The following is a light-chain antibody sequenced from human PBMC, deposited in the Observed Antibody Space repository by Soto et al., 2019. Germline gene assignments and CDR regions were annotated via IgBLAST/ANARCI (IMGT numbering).Light chain of an antibody. CDR1: SSDVGGYNY. CDR2: DVT. V-gene: IGLV2-11*01. CDR3: CSYTGSYTLKV. J-gene: IGLJ3*02. Sequence: QSVLTQPRSVSGSPGQSVTISCTGTSSDVGGYNYVSWYQQHPGKAPKLMIYDVTKRPSGVPDRFSGSKSGNTAFLTISALQSEDEADYYCCSYTGSYTLKVFGGGTKLTVL.